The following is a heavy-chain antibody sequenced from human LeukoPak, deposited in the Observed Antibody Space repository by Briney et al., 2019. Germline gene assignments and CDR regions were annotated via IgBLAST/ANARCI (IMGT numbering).Heavy chain of an antibody. V-gene: IGHV4-39*07. Sequence: PSETLSLTCTVSGGSISSSSYYWGWIRQPPGKGLEWIGSIYYSGSTYYNPSLKSRVTISVDTSKNQFSLKLSSVTAEDTAVYYCARDTPISPYYYYYYGMDVWGQGTTVTVSS. CDR1: GGSISSSSYY. J-gene: IGHJ6*02. CDR3: ARDTPISPYYYYYYGMDV. D-gene: IGHD2-2*02. CDR2: IYYSGST.